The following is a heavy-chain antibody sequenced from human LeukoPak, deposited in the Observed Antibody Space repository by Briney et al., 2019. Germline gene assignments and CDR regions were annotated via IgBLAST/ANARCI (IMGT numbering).Heavy chain of an antibody. D-gene: IGHD3-3*01. CDR1: GFAFSNYA. Sequence: GGSLRLSCAASGFAFSNYAMSWVRQAPGKGLEWVSAISGSGATTFYADSVKGRFTISRDNSKNTLFLQMNSLRAEDTAVYYCAKSNTIFGVVGYFNYWGQGTLVTVSS. J-gene: IGHJ4*02. CDR3: AKSNTIFGVVGYFNY. CDR2: ISGSGATT. V-gene: IGHV3-23*01.